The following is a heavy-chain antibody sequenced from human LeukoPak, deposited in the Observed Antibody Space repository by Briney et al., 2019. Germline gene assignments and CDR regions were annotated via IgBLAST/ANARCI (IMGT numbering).Heavy chain of an antibody. J-gene: IGHJ4*02. V-gene: IGHV5-51*01. CDR1: GYPFTTSW. CDR3: ARLYGTKIDY. D-gene: IGHD1-26*01. CDR2: IYAGNSDA. Sequence: GESLKISCQGFGYPFTTSWIGWVRQLPGKGLEWTAIIYAGNSDAKYSPSFQGQVSISTDRSISTAYLHWSSLKASDTAMYYCARLYGTKIDYWGQGTLVTVSS.